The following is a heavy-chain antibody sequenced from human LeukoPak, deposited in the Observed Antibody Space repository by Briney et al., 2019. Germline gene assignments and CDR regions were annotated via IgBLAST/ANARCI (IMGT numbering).Heavy chain of an antibody. CDR3: ARHIPSLRAGFIGFDY. J-gene: IGHJ4*02. D-gene: IGHD3-16*02. CDR2: IYYSGST. CDR1: GGSISSYY. V-gene: IGHV4-59*08. Sequence: SETLSLTCTVSGGSISSYYWSWIRQPPGKGLEWIGYIYYSGSTNYNPSLKSRVTISVDTSKNQFSLKLSSVTAADTAVYYCARHIPSLRAGFIGFDYWGQGTLVTVSS.